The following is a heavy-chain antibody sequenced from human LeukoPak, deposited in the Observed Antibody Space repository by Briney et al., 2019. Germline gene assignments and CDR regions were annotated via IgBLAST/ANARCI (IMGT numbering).Heavy chain of an antibody. CDR2: IYYSGST. D-gene: IGHD3-16*01. J-gene: IGHJ4*02. V-gene: IGHV4-39*01. CDR3: ARREGEYFDY. Sequence: SETLSLTCTVSGGSISISSYYWGWIRQPPGKGLEWIGTIYYSGSTYYNPSLKSRVTISVDTSKNQFSLKLSSVTAADAAVYYCARREGEYFDYWGQGTLVTVSS. CDR1: GGSISISSYY.